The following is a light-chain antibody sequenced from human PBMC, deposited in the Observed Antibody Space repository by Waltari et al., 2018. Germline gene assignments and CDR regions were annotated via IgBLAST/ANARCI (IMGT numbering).Light chain of an antibody. CDR3: QTGGHGTWV. J-gene: IGLJ3*02. V-gene: IGLV4-69*01. Sequence: QLVVPQSPSASASLGAPVTLTCTLCSWHSSNILASLQQQPEKGPRYLMKVNSDGSHSRGDEIPDRFSGSSSGAERHLTISSLQAEDEADYYCQTGGHGTWVFGGGTKLTVL. CDR1: SWHSSNI. CDR2: VNSDGSH.